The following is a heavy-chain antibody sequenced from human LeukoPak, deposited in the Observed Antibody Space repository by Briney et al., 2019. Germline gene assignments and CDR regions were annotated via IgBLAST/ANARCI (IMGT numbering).Heavy chain of an antibody. J-gene: IGHJ4*02. CDR3: ARDYTGGWNDY. CDR1: GFTVSDYY. V-gene: IGHV3-11*04. CDR2: ISFSGSTI. Sequence: GGSLRLSCAASGFTVSDYYMTWIRQAPGKGLDWVSYISFSGSTIYYADSVKGRFIISRDTAKNSLYLQMNSLRAEDTAVYYCARDYTGGWNDYWGQGTLVTVSS. D-gene: IGHD7-27*01.